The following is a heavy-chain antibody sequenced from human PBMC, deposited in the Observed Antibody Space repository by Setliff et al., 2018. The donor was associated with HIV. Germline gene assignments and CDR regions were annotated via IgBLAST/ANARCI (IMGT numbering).Heavy chain of an antibody. V-gene: IGHV3-53*01. CDR1: GFTLSSNY. CDR2: IGTADDT. Sequence: GGSLRLSCAASGFTLSSNYMTWVRQAPGKGLEWVSAIGTADDTYYPDSVKGRFTISRDNAKNSLYLQMNSLRAEDTAVYYCARGFIRGYYYDSGENTKGYWGQGTLVTVSS. D-gene: IGHD3-22*01. J-gene: IGHJ4*02. CDR3: ARGFIRGYYYDSGENTKGY.